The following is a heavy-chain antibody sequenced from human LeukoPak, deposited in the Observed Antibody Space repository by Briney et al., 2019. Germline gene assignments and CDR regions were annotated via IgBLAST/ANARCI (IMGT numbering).Heavy chain of an antibody. CDR3: AKGAGPPWLDP. CDR1: NASISSDTYF. D-gene: IGHD6-19*01. J-gene: IGHJ5*02. V-gene: IGHV4-61*02. Sequence: KPSETLSLTCTVSNASISSDTYFWSWIRQPAGKGLQWIGRMSSTGRSDYNPSLKSRVTISIDTSKNQFSMKLSSVTAAGTAVYYCAKGAGPPWLDPWGQGTLVTVSS. CDR2: MSSTGRS.